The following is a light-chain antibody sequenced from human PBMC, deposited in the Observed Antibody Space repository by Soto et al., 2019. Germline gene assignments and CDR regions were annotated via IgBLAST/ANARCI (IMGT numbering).Light chain of an antibody. Sequence: SYELTQPPSVSVSPGQTASITCSGDKLGHKYACWYQQKPGQSPVLVIYQDNKRPSGIPERFSGSNSGNTATLTISGTQALDAADYYCQAWDSSTCVFGTGTKLHVL. V-gene: IGLV3-1*01. CDR3: QAWDSSTCV. CDR2: QDN. CDR1: KLGHKY. J-gene: IGLJ1*01.